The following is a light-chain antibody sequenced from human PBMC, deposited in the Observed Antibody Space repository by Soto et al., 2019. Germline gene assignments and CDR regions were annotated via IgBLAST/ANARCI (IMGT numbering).Light chain of an antibody. CDR2: EDS. V-gene: IGLV2-23*01. CDR3: CSFAGGRTWV. J-gene: IGLJ3*02. Sequence: QSALTQPASVSGSPGQSITISCTGTSSDVGSYNFVSWYQQDPGKAPKLLIYEDSKRPSGVSYRFSGSKSGNTASLTISGLQAEDETDYYCCSFAGGRTWVFGGGTKVTVL. CDR1: SSDVGSYNF.